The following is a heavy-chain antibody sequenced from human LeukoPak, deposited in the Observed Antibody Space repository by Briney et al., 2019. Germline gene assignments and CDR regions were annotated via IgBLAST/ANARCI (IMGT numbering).Heavy chain of an antibody. V-gene: IGHV1-2*02. CDR3: ARWPFGSGTYFVSSPFDY. D-gene: IGHD3-10*01. Sequence: ASVKVSCQASGYRFTGYYIHWVRQAPGQGPEWMGWINPNSGGTNYGQKFQGRVTMTRDTSLSTAYMELDRLTSDDTAVYYCARWPFGSGTYFVSSPFDYWGQGTLVTVSS. J-gene: IGHJ4*02. CDR1: GYRFTGYY. CDR2: INPNSGGT.